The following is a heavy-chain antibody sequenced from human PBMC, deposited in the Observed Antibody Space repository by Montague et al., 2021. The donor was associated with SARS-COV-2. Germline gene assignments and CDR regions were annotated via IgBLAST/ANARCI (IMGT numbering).Heavy chain of an antibody. CDR3: ARENFSFYGMDV. Sequence: SETLSLTCAVSGSSHTSADRYCARLHSRPGTGPYALSCIHYSGYTYNHPSLRSRVTISVDLAKNQFSLKVSSVTAADTAVYYCARENFSFYGMDVWGQGTTVTVSS. CDR2: IHYSGYT. J-gene: IGHJ6*02. CDR1: GSSHTSADRY. V-gene: IGHV4-39*02.